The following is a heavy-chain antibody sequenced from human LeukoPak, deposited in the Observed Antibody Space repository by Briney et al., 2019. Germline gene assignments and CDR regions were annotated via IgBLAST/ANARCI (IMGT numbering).Heavy chain of an antibody. CDR1: GYSLSSGYY. D-gene: IGHD3-9*01. J-gene: IGHJ4*02. CDR3: ARVSSEDYDILTGYPKGDYFDY. CDR2: IYHSGST. V-gene: IGHV4-38-2*02. Sequence: SETLSLTCTVSGYSLSSGYYWGWIRQPPGKGLEWIGSIYHSGSTYYNPSLKSRVTISVDTSKNQFSLKLSSVTAADTAVYYCARVSSEDYDILTGYPKGDYFDYWGQGTLVTVSS.